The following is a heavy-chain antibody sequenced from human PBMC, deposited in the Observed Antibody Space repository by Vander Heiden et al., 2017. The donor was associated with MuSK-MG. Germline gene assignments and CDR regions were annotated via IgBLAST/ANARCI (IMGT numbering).Heavy chain of an antibody. D-gene: IGHD3-9*01. J-gene: IGHJ3*02. V-gene: IGHV3-21*01. Sequence: PGKGLEWVSSISSSSSYIYYADSVKGRFTISRDNAKNSLYLQMNSLSPEDTAVYYCGSGSYFFDHYDAFDIW. CDR3: GSGSYFFDHYDAFDI. CDR2: ISSSSSYI.